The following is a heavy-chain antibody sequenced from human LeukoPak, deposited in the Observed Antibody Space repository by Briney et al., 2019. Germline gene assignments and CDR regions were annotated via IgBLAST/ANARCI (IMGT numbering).Heavy chain of an antibody. J-gene: IGHJ6*02. V-gene: IGHV3-21*01. CDR2: ISSSSSYI. Sequence: GGSLRLSCAASGFTFSSYSMNWVCQAPGKGLEWVSSISSSSSYIYYADSVKGRFTISRDNAKNSLYLQMNSLRAEDTAVYYCARDLVVVPAAIDRGYYYYGMDVWGQGTTVTVSS. D-gene: IGHD2-2*01. CDR3: ARDLVVVPAAIDRGYYYYGMDV. CDR1: GFTFSSYS.